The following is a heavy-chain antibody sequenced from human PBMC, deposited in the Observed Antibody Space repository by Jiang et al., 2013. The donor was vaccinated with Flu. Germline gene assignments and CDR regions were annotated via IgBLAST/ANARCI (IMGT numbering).Heavy chain of an antibody. CDR2: IYYSGST. D-gene: IGHD3-22*01. CDR3: ASGPNYDSSGYYDY. CDR1: GGSISSSSYY. V-gene: IGHV4-39*01. Sequence: LLKPSETLSLTCTVSGGSISSSSYYWGWIRQPPGKGLEWIGSIYYSGSTYYNPSLKSRVTISVDTSKNQFSLKLSSVTAADTAVYYCASGPNYDSSGYYDYWGQGTLVTVSS. J-gene: IGHJ4*02.